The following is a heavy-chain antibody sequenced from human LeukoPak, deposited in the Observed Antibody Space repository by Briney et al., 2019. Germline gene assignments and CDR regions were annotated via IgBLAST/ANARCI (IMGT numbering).Heavy chain of an antibody. CDR3: GRGTIAVVAADLRTDQ. V-gene: IGHV1-2*02. Sequence: ASVKVSCKASGYTFTGYYMHWIRQAPGHGLEGMAWINPNSGGTNSAQKFQGRVTMTRDTSISTAYMELSSLTFDDTAVYYCGRGTIAVVAADLRTDQWGQGTLVTVSS. J-gene: IGHJ4*02. CDR1: GYTFTGYY. D-gene: IGHD2-15*01. CDR2: INPNSGGT.